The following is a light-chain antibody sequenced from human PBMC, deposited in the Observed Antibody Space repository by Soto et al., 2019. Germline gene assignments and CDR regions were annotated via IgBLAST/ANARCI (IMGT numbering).Light chain of an antibody. V-gene: IGKV1-39*01. Sequence: IQLTQSPSFLSASVGDRVTITCRASQSISTYLNWYQQKSGKAPKLLIFAASTLESGVPSRFSGGGSGTDFTLTINSLQTEDSAIYYCQQSHNIPSTFGRGTKVDIK. CDR2: AAS. CDR1: QSISTY. J-gene: IGKJ4*02. CDR3: QQSHNIPST.